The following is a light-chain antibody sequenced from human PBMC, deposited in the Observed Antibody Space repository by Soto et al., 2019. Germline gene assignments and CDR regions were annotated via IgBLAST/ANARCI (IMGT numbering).Light chain of an antibody. V-gene: IGLV2-14*03. J-gene: IGLJ1*01. CDR3: CSYTSTSTYV. CDR1: SSDIGGHDD. Sequence: QSALTQPASVSGSPGQSITISCTGTSSDIGGHDDVSWYQQHPGKVPKLLLYGVTDRPSGVSDRFSGSKSGNVASLTISGLQAEDEADYYCCSYTSTSTYVFGPGTKLTVL. CDR2: GVT.